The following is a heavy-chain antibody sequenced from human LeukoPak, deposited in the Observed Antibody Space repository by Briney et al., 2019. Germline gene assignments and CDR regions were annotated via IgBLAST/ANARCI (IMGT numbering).Heavy chain of an antibody. CDR1: DYSISSGYY. V-gene: IGHV4-38-2*02. J-gene: IGHJ4*02. CDR2: IYHSGTT. CDR3: ARDLVTGCSSSSCYFDY. Sequence: PSETLSLTCAVSDYSISSGYYWGWIRQSPGKGLEWIGSIYHSGTTHYNPSLKSRVTISVDTSKNQFSLTLRSVTAADTAVYYCARDLVTGCSSSSCYFDYWGQGTLVTVSS. D-gene: IGHD2-2*01.